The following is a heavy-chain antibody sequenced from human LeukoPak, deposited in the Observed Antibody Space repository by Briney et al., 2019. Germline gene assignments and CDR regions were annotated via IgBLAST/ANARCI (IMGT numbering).Heavy chain of an antibody. CDR2: INPNSGGT. V-gene: IGHV1-2*02. CDR3: ARAFSSVVPATRTRYYYYGMDV. D-gene: IGHD2-2*01. CDR1: GYTFTGYY. Sequence: ASVKVSCKASGYTFTGYYMHWVRQAPGQGLEWMGWINPNSGGTNYAQKFQGRVTMTRDTSISTAYMELSSLRSEDTAVYYCARAFSSVVPATRTRYYYYGMDVWGQGTTVTVSS. J-gene: IGHJ6*02.